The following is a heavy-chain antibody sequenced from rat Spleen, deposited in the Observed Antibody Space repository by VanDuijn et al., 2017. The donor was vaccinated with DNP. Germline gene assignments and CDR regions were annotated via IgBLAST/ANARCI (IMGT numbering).Heavy chain of an antibody. J-gene: IGHJ2*01. D-gene: IGHD1-2*01. CDR1: GYSITGNY. Sequence: EVQLQESGPGLVKPSQSLSLTCSVTGYSITGNYWGWIRKFPGNKMEWMGYISYSGSIRYNPSPTSRISFTRDTSKNQFFLQLNSVTTEDTATYYCARGSSPDYWGQGVMVTVSS. V-gene: IGHV3-1*01. CDR3: ARGSSPDY. CDR2: ISYSGSI.